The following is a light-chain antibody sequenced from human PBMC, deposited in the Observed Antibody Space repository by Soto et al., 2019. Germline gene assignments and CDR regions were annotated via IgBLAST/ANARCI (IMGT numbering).Light chain of an antibody. CDR3: SSYTNSGV. Sequence: QSVLTQPASVSGSPGQSITISCTGTSISDHNHVPWYRHHPGKAPKLIIYEVTNRPSGVSNRFSGSKSGNTASLTISGLQAEDEADYYCSSYTNSGVFGTGTKVTVL. CDR2: EVT. CDR1: SISDHNH. V-gene: IGLV2-14*01. J-gene: IGLJ1*01.